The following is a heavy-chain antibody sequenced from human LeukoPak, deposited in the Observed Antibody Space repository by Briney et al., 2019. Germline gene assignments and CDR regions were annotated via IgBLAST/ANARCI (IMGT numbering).Heavy chain of an antibody. V-gene: IGHV4-34*01. Sequence: SETLSLTCAVYGGSFSGYYWSWIRQPPGKGLEWIGEINHSGSTNYNPSLKSRVTISVDTSKNQFSLKLSSVTAADTAVYYCARGSITIFGVVIPPGFDYWGQGTLVTVSS. CDR1: GGSFSGYY. J-gene: IGHJ4*02. CDR2: INHSGST. CDR3: ARGSITIFGVVIPPGFDY. D-gene: IGHD3-3*01.